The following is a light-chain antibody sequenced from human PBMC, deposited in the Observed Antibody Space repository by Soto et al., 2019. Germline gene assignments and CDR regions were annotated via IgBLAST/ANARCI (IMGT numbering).Light chain of an antibody. J-gene: IGLJ1*01. CDR2: RNN. V-gene: IGLV1-47*01. CDR3: AAWDDSLSGHYV. CDR1: SSNIGSNY. Sequence: QPVLTQPPSASGTPGQRVTISCSGSSSNIGSNYVYWYQQLPGTAPKLLIYRNNQRPSGVPDRFSGSKSGTSASLAISGLRSEDEADYYCAAWDDSLSGHYVFGTGTKLTVL.